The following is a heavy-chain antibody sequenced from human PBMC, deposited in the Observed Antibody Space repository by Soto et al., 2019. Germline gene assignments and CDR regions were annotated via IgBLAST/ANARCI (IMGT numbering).Heavy chain of an antibody. V-gene: IGHV4-61*05. Sequence: SETQSLTCTVSGGSISSGSYYWSWIQQPPGKGLEWIGEIFHGGSTYYNPSLKTRVTISVDKSKNQFSLRLNSVTAADTAVYYCASFPVNPGRDSSPIFDSWGQGNLVTVSS. CDR2: IFHGGST. CDR1: GGSISSGSYY. CDR3: ASFPVNPGRDSSPIFDS. J-gene: IGHJ4*02. D-gene: IGHD3-22*01.